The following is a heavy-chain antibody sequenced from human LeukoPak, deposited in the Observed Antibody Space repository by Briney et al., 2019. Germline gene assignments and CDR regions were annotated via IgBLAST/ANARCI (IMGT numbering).Heavy chain of an antibody. Sequence: GGSLRLSCAASGFTFSTYWMHWVRQAPGKGLVWVSRISTDGKNTIYADSVKGRFTISRDNANNMLFLQMNSLRGDDTAVFYCARERELSGARYMDVWGKGTTVTVSS. CDR1: GFTFSTYW. D-gene: IGHD1-26*01. V-gene: IGHV3-74*01. CDR2: ISTDGKNT. J-gene: IGHJ6*03. CDR3: ARERELSGARYMDV.